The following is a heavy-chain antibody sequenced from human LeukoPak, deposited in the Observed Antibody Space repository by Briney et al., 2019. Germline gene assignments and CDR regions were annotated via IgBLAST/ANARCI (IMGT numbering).Heavy chain of an antibody. D-gene: IGHD3-22*01. Sequence: SETLSLTCAVYGGSFSGYYWSWIRQPPGKGLEWIGEINHSGSTNYNPSLKSQVTISVDTSRNQFSLKLSSVTAADTAVYYCARTAYYDSSGRDYWGQGTLVTVSS. J-gene: IGHJ4*02. CDR2: INHSGST. CDR1: GGSFSGYY. CDR3: ARTAYYDSSGRDY. V-gene: IGHV4-34*01.